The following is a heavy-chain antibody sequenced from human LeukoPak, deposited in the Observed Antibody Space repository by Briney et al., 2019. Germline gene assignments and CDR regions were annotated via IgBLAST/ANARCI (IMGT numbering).Heavy chain of an antibody. D-gene: IGHD3-3*01. Sequence: SETLSLTCAVCGGSFSGYYWSWIRQPPGKGLEGIGEINYSGSTNYNPSLKSRVTISVDTSKNQFSLKLSSVTAADTAVYYCARAKITIFGVVIIPPYFDYWGQGTLVTVSS. CDR3: ARAKITIFGVVIIPPYFDY. CDR2: INYSGST. CDR1: GGSFSGYY. V-gene: IGHV4-34*01. J-gene: IGHJ4*02.